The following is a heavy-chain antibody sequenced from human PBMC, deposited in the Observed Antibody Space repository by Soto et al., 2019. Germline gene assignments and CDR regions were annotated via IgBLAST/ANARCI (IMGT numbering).Heavy chain of an antibody. CDR3: ARVEYYDFWSGSPPLDY. J-gene: IGHJ4*02. Sequence: GSLRLSCAASGFTFSSYWMSWVRQAPGKGLEWVANIKQDGSEKYYVDSVKGRFTISRDNAKNSLYLQMNSLRAEDTAVYYCARVEYYDFWSGSPPLDYWGQGTLVSVSS. V-gene: IGHV3-7*04. D-gene: IGHD3-3*01. CDR2: IKQDGSEK. CDR1: GFTFSSYW.